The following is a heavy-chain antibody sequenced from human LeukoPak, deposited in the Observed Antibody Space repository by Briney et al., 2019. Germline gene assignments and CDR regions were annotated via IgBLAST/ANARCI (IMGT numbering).Heavy chain of an antibody. J-gene: IGHJ4*02. CDR2: INHSGST. CDR3: ASARLGTFYFDS. CDR1: GGSFSGYY. Sequence: PSETLSLTCAVYGGSFSGYYWSWIRHPPGKGLEWIGEINHSGSTYCNPSLKSRVAVSVDTSKNQFSLKLSSVTAADTAVYFCASARLGTFYFDSWGQGTLVTVSS. D-gene: IGHD3-22*01. V-gene: IGHV4-34*01.